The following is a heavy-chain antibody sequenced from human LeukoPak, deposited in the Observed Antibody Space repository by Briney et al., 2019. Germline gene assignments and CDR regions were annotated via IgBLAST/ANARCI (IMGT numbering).Heavy chain of an antibody. J-gene: IGHJ6*02. CDR2: IYYSGST. V-gene: IGHV4-39*01. Sequence: SETLSLTCAVYGGSFSGYYWGWIRQPPGKGLEWIGSIYYSGSTYYNPSLKSRVTISVDTSKNQFSLKLSSVTAADTAVYYCAGLGYCSSTSCYRIGYYYYYGMDVWGQGTTVTVSS. CDR3: AGLGYCSSTSCYRIGYYYYYGMDV. D-gene: IGHD2-2*02. CDR1: GGSFSGYY.